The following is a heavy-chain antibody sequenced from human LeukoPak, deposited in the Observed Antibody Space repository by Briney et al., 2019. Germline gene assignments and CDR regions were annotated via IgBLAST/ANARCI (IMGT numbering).Heavy chain of an antibody. Sequence: PSETLSLTCTVSGGSIGSRAYYWSWIRQPAGKGLEYIGRIYTDGSRNHNPSLKSRVSISMDTSSNQFSLRVTSVTAADTGVYYCASEGLALAGNFYYWGQGALVTVSS. J-gene: IGHJ4*02. D-gene: IGHD6-19*01. CDR2: IYTDGSR. CDR1: GGSIGSRAYY. CDR3: ASEGLALAGNFYY. V-gene: IGHV4-61*02.